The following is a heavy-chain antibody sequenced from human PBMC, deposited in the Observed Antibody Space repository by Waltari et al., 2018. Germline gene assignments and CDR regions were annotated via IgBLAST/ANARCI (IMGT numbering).Heavy chain of an antibody. V-gene: IGHV3-23*01. J-gene: IGHJ6*02. D-gene: IGHD3-22*01. CDR3: AKDFEYYYDSSGSTRGNGMDV. Sequence: EVQLLESGGGLVQPGGSLRLSCAASGFTFSSYAMSWVRQAPGKGLEWVSAISGSGGSTYYADSVKGRFTISRDNSKNTLYLQMNSLRAEDTAVYYCAKDFEYYYDSSGSTRGNGMDVWGHGTTVTVSS. CDR2: ISGSGGST. CDR1: GFTFSSYA.